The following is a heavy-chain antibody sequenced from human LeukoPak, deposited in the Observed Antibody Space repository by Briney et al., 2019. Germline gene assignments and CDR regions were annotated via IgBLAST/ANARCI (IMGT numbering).Heavy chain of an antibody. J-gene: IGHJ4*01. Sequence: PGGSLRLSCTASGFTFSSYWMSWVRQAPGKGLEWVANIREDGTGKYYVDSVRGRFTLSRDNAKNSLSLQMNSLRADDTAVYYCARGRFYGNYWYYFDYWGHGTPVTVSS. CDR3: ARGRFYGNYWYYFDY. D-gene: IGHD2-8*02. V-gene: IGHV3-7*01. CDR2: IREDGTGK. CDR1: GFTFSSYW.